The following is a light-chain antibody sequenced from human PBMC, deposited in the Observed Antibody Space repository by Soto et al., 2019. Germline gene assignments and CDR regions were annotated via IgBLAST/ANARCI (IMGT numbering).Light chain of an antibody. V-gene: IGKV1-9*01. CDR1: QGISSY. J-gene: IGKJ4*01. CDR3: QQLNSYPLT. CDR2: AAS. Sequence: DIQLTQSPSFLSASVGDRVTITCRASQGISSYLAWYQQKPGKAPKLLIYAASTLQSGVPSRFSGSGSRTEFTFTICTLQPEDFATYYCQQLNSYPLTFGGGTKVDIK.